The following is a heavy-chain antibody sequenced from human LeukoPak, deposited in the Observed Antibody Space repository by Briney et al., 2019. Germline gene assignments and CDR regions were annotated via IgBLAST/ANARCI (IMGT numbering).Heavy chain of an antibody. J-gene: IGHJ4*02. CDR1: GFTFSNYA. V-gene: IGHV3-7*01. Sequence: GSLRLSCAASGFTFSNYAMSWVRQAPGKGLEWVANIKEDGSEKYYVDSVKGRFTISRDNARNSPYLQMNSLRAEDTAVYYCASGGLLGYWGQGTLVTVPS. D-gene: IGHD2-15*01. CDR3: ASGGLLGY. CDR2: IKEDGSEK.